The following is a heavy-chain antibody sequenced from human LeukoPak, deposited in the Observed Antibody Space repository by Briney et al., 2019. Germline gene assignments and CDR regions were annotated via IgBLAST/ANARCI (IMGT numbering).Heavy chain of an antibody. D-gene: IGHD5-12*01. CDR1: GGSISSGGYY. Sequence: PSQTLPLTCTVSGGSISSGGYYWSWIRQPPGKGLEWIGYIYHSGSTYYNPSLKSRVTISVDRSKNQFSLKLSSVTAADTAVYYCARDQSGYDSLYYYYYMDVWGKGTTVTVSS. V-gene: IGHV4-30-2*01. CDR2: IYHSGST. J-gene: IGHJ6*03. CDR3: ARDQSGYDSLYYYYYMDV.